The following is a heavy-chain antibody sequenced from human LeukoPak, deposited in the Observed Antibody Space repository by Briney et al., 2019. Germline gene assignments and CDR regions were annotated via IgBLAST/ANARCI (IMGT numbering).Heavy chain of an antibody. J-gene: IGHJ6*03. Sequence: TGGSLRLSCAASGFSFNTYNMIWVRHARGRGLEWVSSISSSSSGIHYADSVNGRLTISRDNPKNSLYLQMNSLRAEDTAVYYCASQYFRDVWGKGTTVTVSS. CDR3: ASQYFRDV. CDR1: GFSFNTYN. V-gene: IGHV3-21*01. CDR2: ISSSSSGI.